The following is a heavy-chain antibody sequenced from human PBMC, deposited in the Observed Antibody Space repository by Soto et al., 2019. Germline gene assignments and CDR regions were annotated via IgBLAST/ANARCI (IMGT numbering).Heavy chain of an antibody. CDR1: GYSFTSYW. J-gene: IGHJ4*02. Sequence: PGESLKISCEVSGYSFTSYWIGWVRQMPGKGLEWMGIIYPGDSDTRYSPSFQGQVTISVDKSISTAFLQWSGLKASDTAMYYCARQPASGWITDWGQGTQVTVSS. V-gene: IGHV5-51*01. CDR3: ARQPASGWITD. CDR2: IYPGDSDT. D-gene: IGHD6-19*01.